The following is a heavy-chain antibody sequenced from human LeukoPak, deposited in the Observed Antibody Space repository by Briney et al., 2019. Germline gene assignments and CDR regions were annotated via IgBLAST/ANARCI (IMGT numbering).Heavy chain of an antibody. Sequence: GESLKISCKGSGYSFTSYWIGWVRQTPGKGLGWMGIIYPGDSETRYSPSFQGQVTISADQSISPAYLQWSSLKASDTAMYYCARRELFSYGFGYWGQGTLVTVSS. D-gene: IGHD5-18*01. J-gene: IGHJ4*02. CDR1: GYSFTSYW. V-gene: IGHV5-51*01. CDR2: IYPGDSET. CDR3: ARRELFSYGFGY.